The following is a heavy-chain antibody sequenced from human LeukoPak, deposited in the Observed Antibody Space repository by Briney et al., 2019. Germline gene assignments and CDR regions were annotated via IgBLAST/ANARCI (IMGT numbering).Heavy chain of an antibody. Sequence: SVKVSCKASGGTFSSYAISWVRQAPGQGLEWMGGIIPIFGTANYAQKFQGRVTITADKSTSTAYMELSSLRSEDTAVYYCARPPLGYGDYSEYYFDYWGQGTLVTVSS. V-gene: IGHV1-69*06. CDR2: IIPIFGTA. D-gene: IGHD4-17*01. CDR1: GGTFSSYA. CDR3: ARPPLGYGDYSEYYFDY. J-gene: IGHJ4*02.